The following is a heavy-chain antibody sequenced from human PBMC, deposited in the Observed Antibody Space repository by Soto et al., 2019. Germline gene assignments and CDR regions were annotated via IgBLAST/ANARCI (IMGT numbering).Heavy chain of an antibody. CDR1: GFSFTTYG. J-gene: IGHJ4*02. CDR3: AKDRGGGAVVPDY. Sequence: QVQLVESGGGVVQPGRSLRLSCAASGFSFTTYGMHWVRQAPGEGLEWVAVIWFDGSNKYYADSVKGRFTISRDTSKNTLNLQMDSLGVEDTAVYYCAKDRGGGAVVPDYWGQGTLVTVSS. D-gene: IGHD2-21*01. CDR2: IWFDGSNK. V-gene: IGHV3-33*06.